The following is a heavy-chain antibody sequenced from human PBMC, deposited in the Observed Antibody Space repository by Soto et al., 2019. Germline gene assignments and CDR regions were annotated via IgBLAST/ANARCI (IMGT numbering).Heavy chain of an antibody. Sequence: SVPTLVNPTQTLTLTCTFSGFSLSTSGVGVGWIRQPPGKALEWLALIYWNDDKRYSPSLKSRLTITKDTSKNQVVLTMTNMDPVDTATYYCAHSDITIFGVVITHFDYWGQGTLVTVSS. J-gene: IGHJ4*02. D-gene: IGHD3-3*01. CDR3: AHSDITIFGVVITHFDY. V-gene: IGHV2-5*01. CDR1: GFSLSTSGVG. CDR2: IYWNDDK.